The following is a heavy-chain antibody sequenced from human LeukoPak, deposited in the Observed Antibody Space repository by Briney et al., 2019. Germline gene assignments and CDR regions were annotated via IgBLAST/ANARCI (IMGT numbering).Heavy chain of an antibody. V-gene: IGHV4-4*07. CDR3: ARGTEYCSSITCYRWFDP. Sequence: SETLSLTCTVSGGSISSSYWSWIRQPAGKGLEWIGRIYSSGSTNYNPPLKSRVTMSVDTSKNQFSLKLSSVTAADTAVYYCARGTEYCSSITCYRWFDPWGQGTLVTVSS. D-gene: IGHD2-2*02. CDR2: IYSSGST. CDR1: GGSISSSY. J-gene: IGHJ5*02.